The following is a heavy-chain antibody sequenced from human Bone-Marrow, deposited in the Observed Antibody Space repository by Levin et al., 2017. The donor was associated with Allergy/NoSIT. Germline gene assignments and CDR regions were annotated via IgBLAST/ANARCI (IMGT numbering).Heavy chain of an antibody. CDR2: ISTSSRTM. D-gene: IGHD3-22*01. J-gene: IGHJ6*02. CDR1: GFTFNTYS. CDR3: ARGGFYDRSGPGGYSYRGMDV. V-gene: IGHV3-48*02. Sequence: SCAASGFTFNTYSMNWVRQAPGKGLQWVSYISTSSRTMYYADSVKGRFTISRDDAEHSLYLEMSSLRDEDTAVYFCARGGFYDRSGPGGYSYRGMDVWGHGTTVTVSS.